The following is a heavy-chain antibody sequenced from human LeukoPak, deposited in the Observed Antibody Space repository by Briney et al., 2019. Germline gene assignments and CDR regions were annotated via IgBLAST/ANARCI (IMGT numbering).Heavy chain of an antibody. D-gene: IGHD3-22*01. CDR3: ARDPMGVAYYYDSSGYSNY. V-gene: IGHV3-7*01. CDR1: GFTFSSYW. CDR2: IKQDGSEK. Sequence: GGSLRLSCAASGFTFSSYWMSWVRQAPGKGLEWVANIKQDGSEKYYVDSVKGRFTISRDNAKNSLYLQMNSLRAEDTAVYYCARDPMGVAYYYDSSGYSNYWGQGTLVTVSS. J-gene: IGHJ4*02.